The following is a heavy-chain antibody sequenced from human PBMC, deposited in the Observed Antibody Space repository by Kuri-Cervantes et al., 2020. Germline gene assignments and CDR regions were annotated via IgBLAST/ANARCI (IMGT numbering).Heavy chain of an antibody. CDR2: ISAYNGDT. Sequence: ASVKVSCKASGDTFIGYYIHWVRQAPGQGLEWMGWISAYNGDTNYAQKLQGRVTMTTDTSTITAYMELRSLRSDDTAVYSCARESPPLIHSSGWYEGGFDPWGQGTLVTVSS. D-gene: IGHD6-19*01. V-gene: IGHV1-18*04. CDR3: ARESPPLIHSSGWYEGGFDP. CDR1: GDTFIGYY. J-gene: IGHJ5*02.